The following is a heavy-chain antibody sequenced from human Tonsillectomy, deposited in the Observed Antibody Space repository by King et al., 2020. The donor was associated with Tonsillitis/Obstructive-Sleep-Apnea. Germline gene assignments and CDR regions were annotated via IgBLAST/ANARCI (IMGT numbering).Heavy chain of an antibody. CDR3: ARYCSSATCYGGYYMDV. V-gene: IGHV4-34*01. Sequence: VQLPQWGARLLKPSETLSLTCAVYSGSFSDFYWSWIRQPPGKGLEWIGEINHSGSTNYNPSLKSRVTISVDTSKNQFSLKLNSVTAADTAVYYCARYCSSATCYGGYYMDVWGKGTTVTVSS. CDR2: INHSGST. J-gene: IGHJ6*03. D-gene: IGHD2-2*01. CDR1: SGSFSDFY.